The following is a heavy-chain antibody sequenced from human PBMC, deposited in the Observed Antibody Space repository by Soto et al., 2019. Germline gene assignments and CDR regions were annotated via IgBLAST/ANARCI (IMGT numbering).Heavy chain of an antibody. CDR1: GGSFSGYY. CDR3: ARGRPASGDY. CDR2: INHSGST. V-gene: IGHV4-34*01. D-gene: IGHD3-10*01. Sequence: PSETLSLTCAVYGGSFSGYYWSWIRQPPGKGLEWIGEINHSGSTNYNPSLKSRVTISVDTSKNQFSLKLSSVTAADTAVYYCARGRPASGDYWGQGTLVPVSS. J-gene: IGHJ4*02.